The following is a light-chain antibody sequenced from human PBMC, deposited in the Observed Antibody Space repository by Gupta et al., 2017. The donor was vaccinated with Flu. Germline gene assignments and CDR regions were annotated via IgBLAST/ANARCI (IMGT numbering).Light chain of an antibody. CDR2: KNN. Sequence: RVTISCSGSSSNIGGNSVSWYQRLPGTAPKLLISKNNQRPSGVPDRVSGSKSGSSASLAISGLRSEDEAIDYCATWDDNMSGPVVGGGTTLTVL. CDR3: ATWDDNMSGPV. CDR1: SSNIGGNS. J-gene: IGLJ3*02. V-gene: IGLV1-47*01.